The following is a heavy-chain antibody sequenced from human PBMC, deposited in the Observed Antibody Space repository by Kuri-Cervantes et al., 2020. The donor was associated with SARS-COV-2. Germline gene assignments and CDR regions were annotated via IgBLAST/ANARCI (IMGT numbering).Heavy chain of an antibody. CDR2: IIPIFGTA. CDR3: ARRFGVGFDP. V-gene: IGHV1-69*05. J-gene: IGHJ5*02. CDR1: GGTFSSYA. Sequence: SVKVSCKASGGTFSSYAISWVRQAPGQGLEWMGGIIPIFGTANYAQKFQGRVTIPTDESTSTAYMELSSLRSEDPAVYYCARRFGVGFDPWGQGTLVTVSS. D-gene: IGHD3-10*01.